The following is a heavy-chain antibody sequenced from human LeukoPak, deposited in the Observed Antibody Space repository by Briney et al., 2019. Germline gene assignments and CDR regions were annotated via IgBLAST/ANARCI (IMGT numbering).Heavy chain of an antibody. CDR1: GGSISSSSYY. J-gene: IGHJ5*01. V-gene: IGHV4-39*01. Sequence: PSETLSLTCTVSGGSISSSSYYWGWVRQPPGKGLEWIGSIYYSGSTYYNPSLKSRVTISVDTSKNQFSLKLSSVTAADTAVYYCARSFGRRNWFDPWGQGTTVTVSS. CDR3: ARSFGRRNWFDP. CDR2: IYYSGST. D-gene: IGHD3-3*01.